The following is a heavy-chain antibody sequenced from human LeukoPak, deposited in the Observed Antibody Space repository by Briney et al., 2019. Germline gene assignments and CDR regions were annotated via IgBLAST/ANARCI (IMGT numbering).Heavy chain of an antibody. J-gene: IGHJ4*02. CDR3: ARGKAIVGATYFDY. V-gene: IGHV1-18*01. D-gene: IGHD1-26*01. Sequence: ASVKVSCKASGYTFTSYGISWVRQAPGQGLEWMGWISAYNGNTNYAQKLQGRVTMTTDTSTSTAYVELRSLRSDDTAVYYCARGKAIVGATYFDYWGQGTLVTVSS. CDR1: GYTFTSYG. CDR2: ISAYNGNT.